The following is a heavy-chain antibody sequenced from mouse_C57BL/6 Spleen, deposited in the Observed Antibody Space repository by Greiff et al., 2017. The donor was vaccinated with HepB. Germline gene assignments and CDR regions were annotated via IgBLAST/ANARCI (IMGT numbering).Heavy chain of an antibody. CDR2: IYPGDGDT. J-gene: IGHJ4*01. V-gene: IGHV1-82*01. CDR3: ERGNLFLRSDAMDY. Sequence: VQLQQSGPELVKPGASVKISCKASGYAFSSSWMNWVKQRPGKGLEWIGRIYPGDGDTNYNGKFKGKATLTADKSSSTAYMQLSSLTSEDYAVYFCERGNLFLRSDAMDYWGQGTSVTVSS. D-gene: IGHD1-1*01. CDR1: GYAFSSSW.